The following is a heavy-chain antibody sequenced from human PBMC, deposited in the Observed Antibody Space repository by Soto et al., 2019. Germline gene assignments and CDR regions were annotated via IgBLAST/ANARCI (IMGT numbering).Heavy chain of an antibody. J-gene: IGHJ4*02. CDR3: ARRLASHSGIAAAGSDY. CDR2: IYPGDSDT. D-gene: IGHD6-13*01. Sequence: EVQLVQSGAEVKKPGESLKISCKGSVYSFTSYWIGWVRQMPGKGLEWMGIIYPGDSDTRYSPSFQGQVTISADKSISTAYLQWSSLKASDTAMYYCARRLASHSGIAAAGSDYWGQGTLVTVSS. V-gene: IGHV5-51*01. CDR1: VYSFTSYW.